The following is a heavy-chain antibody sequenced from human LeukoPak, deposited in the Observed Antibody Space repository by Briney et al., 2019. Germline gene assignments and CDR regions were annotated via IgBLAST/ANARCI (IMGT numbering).Heavy chain of an antibody. CDR2: TSSDLNVK. Sequence: GGSLGLSCAASGFTFRNYVIHWVRQAPGKGLEWVAVTSSDLNVKLYADSVKGRFTISRDNSRSTLYLQMNSLRPEDTAIYYCAREGYYGSGSPPSLDHWGQGTLVTVSS. V-gene: IGHV3-30-3*01. CDR1: GFTFRNYV. CDR3: AREGYYGSGSPPSLDH. J-gene: IGHJ4*02. D-gene: IGHD3-10*01.